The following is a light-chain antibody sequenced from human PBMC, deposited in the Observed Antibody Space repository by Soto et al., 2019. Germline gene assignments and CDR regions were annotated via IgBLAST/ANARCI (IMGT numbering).Light chain of an antibody. V-gene: IGLV2-14*01. J-gene: IGLJ1*01. CDR3: SSYTSNSTEV. CDR1: SSDVGGYNY. CDR2: DVT. Sequence: QSVLTQPASVSGSPGQSITISCTGTSSDVGGYNYVSWYQQYPGKAPKLMIYDVTNRPSGVSNRFSGSKSGNTASLIISGLQAEDEADYYCSSYTSNSTEVFGTGTKLTVL.